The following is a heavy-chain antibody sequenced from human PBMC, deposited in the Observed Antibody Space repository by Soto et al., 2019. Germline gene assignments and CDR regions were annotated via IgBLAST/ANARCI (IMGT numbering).Heavy chain of an antibody. CDR3: ARVASATHGALDY. Sequence: ASVKVSCKASGYPFTSYYIHWVRQAPGQGLEWVGMINPNAGRTAYAQKLQGRVTMTGDTSTGTVYMELSSLRPEDTAVYYCARVASATHGALDYWGQGTLVTVSS. J-gene: IGHJ4*02. CDR1: GYPFTSYY. CDR2: INPNAGRT. V-gene: IGHV1-46*04. D-gene: IGHD5-12*01.